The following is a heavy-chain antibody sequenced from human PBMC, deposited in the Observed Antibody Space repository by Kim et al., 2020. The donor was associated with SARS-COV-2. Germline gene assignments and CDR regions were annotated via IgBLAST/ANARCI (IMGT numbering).Heavy chain of an antibody. D-gene: IGHD6-13*01. CDR1: GGSFSGYY. CDR2: INHSGST. J-gene: IGHJ4*01. CDR3: ARAGSSSWNQEENPYFDY. Sequence: SETLSLTCAVYGGSFSGYYWSWIRQPPGKGLEWIGEINHSGSTNYNPSLKSRVTISVDTSKNQFSLKLSSVTAADTAVYYCARAGSSSWNQEENPYFDY. V-gene: IGHV4-34*01.